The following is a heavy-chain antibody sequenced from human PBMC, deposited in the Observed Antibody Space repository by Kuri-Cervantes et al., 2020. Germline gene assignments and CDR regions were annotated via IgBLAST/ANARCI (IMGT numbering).Heavy chain of an antibody. V-gene: IGHV4-61*02. J-gene: IGHJ5*02. CDR3: ARNNYYGSGSYYNHPWFDP. D-gene: IGHD3-10*01. Sequence: SGPTLVKPTQPLTLTCTFSGFSLSTSGMCVSWIRQPAGKGLEWIGRIYTSGSTNYNPSLKSRVTISVDRSKNQFSLKLSSMTAADTAVYYCARNNYYGSGSYYNHPWFDPWGQGTLVTVSS. CDR2: IYTSGST. CDR1: GFSLSTSGM.